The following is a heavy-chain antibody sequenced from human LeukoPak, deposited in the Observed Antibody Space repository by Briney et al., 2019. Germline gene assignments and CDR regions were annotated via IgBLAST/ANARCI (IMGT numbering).Heavy chain of an antibody. D-gene: IGHD6-13*01. Sequence: ASVKVCCKASGYTFTSYGISWVRQAPGPGLEWMGWISAYNGNTNYAQKLQGRVTMTTDTSTSTAYLELRSLRSDDTAVYYCARVGGYSSSWYFDYWGQGTLVTVSS. CDR3: ARVGGYSSSWYFDY. J-gene: IGHJ4*02. V-gene: IGHV1-18*01. CDR2: ISAYNGNT. CDR1: GYTFTSYG.